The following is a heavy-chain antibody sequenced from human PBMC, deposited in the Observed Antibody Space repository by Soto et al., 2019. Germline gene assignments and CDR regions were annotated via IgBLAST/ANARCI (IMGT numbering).Heavy chain of an antibody. CDR2: IIPILGIA. V-gene: IGHV1-69*08. CDR3: ARDQQQPLAYGMDV. CDR1: GGTFSSYT. Sequence: QVQLVQSGAEVKKPGSSVKVSCKASGGTFSSYTISWVRQAPGQGLEWMGRIIPILGIANYAQKFQGRVTMHADKSTSTAYMELSSLRSEDTAVYYCARDQQQPLAYGMDVWGQGTTVTVSS. J-gene: IGHJ6*02. D-gene: IGHD6-13*01.